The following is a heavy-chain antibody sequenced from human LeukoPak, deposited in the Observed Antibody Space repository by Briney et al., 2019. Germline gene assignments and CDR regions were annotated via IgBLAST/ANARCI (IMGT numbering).Heavy chain of an antibody. CDR1: GDSISSYH. Sequence: SETLSLTCTVSGDSISSYHWSWIRQPPGKGLEWLGYISYSGSTNYNPSLKSRVTISIDTSKNQFSLKLSSVTAADPALYYCARGGRGDYVWGSYSFDYWGQGTLVTVSP. D-gene: IGHD3-16*01. J-gene: IGHJ4*02. V-gene: IGHV4-59*01. CDR2: ISYSGST. CDR3: ARGGRGDYVWGSYSFDY.